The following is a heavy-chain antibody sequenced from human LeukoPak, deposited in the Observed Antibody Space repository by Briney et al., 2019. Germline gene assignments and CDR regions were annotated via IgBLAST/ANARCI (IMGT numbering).Heavy chain of an antibody. V-gene: IGHV4-39*01. CDR2: ITYDGSA. D-gene: IGHD2-2*01. Sequence: KASETLSLACSVSGASISSSNDYWGWIRQAPGKGLEWIGCITYDGSAHYNPALMIRATILVDTSKNQFSLKLSYVTAADAAMYYCARQFATASADTRGYFDFWGQGTVVTVSS. J-gene: IGHJ4*02. CDR1: GASISSSNDY. CDR3: ARQFATASADTRGYFDF.